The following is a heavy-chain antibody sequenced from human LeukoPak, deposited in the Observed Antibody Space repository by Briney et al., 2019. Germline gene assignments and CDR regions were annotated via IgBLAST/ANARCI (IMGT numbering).Heavy chain of an antibody. J-gene: IGHJ4*02. CDR2: IYWNDEK. CDR1: GFSLSTRGVG. V-gene: IGHV2-5*01. D-gene: IGHD2-2*01. Sequence: ESGPTLVKPTQTLTLTCTFSGFSLSTRGVGVGWIRQPPGKALEWLALIYWNDEKRYSPSLKSRLTITKDTSKNQVILIMTDMDPVDTATYFCAHNGIGYCSSSSCYLFDFWGQGTLVTVSS. CDR3: AHNGIGYCSSSSCYLFDF.